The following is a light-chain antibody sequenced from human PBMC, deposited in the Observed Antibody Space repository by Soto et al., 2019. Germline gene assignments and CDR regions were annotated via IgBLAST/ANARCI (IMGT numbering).Light chain of an antibody. J-gene: IGLJ1*01. Sequence: QSALTQPASVSGSPGQSITISCTGTSSDVGGYNYVSWYQQYPGKAPKLMIYEVSNRPSGVSNRFSGSKSGNTASLTISGLQAEDEADYYCSSYASSSTGVFGTGTKLTVL. CDR2: EVS. V-gene: IGLV2-14*01. CDR3: SSYASSSTGV. CDR1: SSDVGGYNY.